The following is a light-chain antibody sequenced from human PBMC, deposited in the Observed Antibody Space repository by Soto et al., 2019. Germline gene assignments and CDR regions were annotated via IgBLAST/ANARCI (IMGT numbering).Light chain of an antibody. J-gene: IGKJ4*01. Sequence: EIVLTQSPGTLSLSPGERATLSCRASQSVRSSYLAWYQQKPGQAPSLLIYGASSRATGIPDKFSGRGSGTECTLTINRLEPEDFAVYYCQQYDSSPLTFGGGTKVAI. V-gene: IGKV3-20*01. CDR2: GAS. CDR3: QQYDSSPLT. CDR1: QSVRSSY.